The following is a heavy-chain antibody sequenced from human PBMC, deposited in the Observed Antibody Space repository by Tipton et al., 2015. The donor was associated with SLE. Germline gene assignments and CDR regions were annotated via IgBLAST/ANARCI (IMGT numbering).Heavy chain of an antibody. V-gene: IGHV3-30-3*01. CDR1: GFTFTIHA. D-gene: IGHD3-22*01. J-gene: IGHJ3*02. CDR3: ARVPREYYDSSGYSEAFDI. CDR2: MSYDGSNK. Sequence: SLRLSCAASGFTFTIHAMHWVRQAPGRGLEWVAVMSYDGSNKYYADSVRGRFTISRDNAKNSLYLQMNSLTAEDTAVYYCARVPREYYDSSGYSEAFDIWGQGTVVTVSS.